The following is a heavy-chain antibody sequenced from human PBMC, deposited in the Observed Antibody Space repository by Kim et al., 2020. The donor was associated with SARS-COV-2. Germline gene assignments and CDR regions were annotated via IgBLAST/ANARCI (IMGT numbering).Heavy chain of an antibody. Sequence: GGSLRLSCAASGFTFSSYAMSWVRQAPGKGLEWVSVIYSGGSSTYYADSVKGRFTISRDNSKNTLYLQMNSLRAEDTAVYYCAKDSPTLKYYYDSSGGDAFDIWGQGTMVTVSS. D-gene: IGHD3-22*01. CDR3: AKDSPTLKYYYDSSGGDAFDI. J-gene: IGHJ3*02. CDR1: GFTFSSYA. V-gene: IGHV3-23*03. CDR2: IYSGGSST.